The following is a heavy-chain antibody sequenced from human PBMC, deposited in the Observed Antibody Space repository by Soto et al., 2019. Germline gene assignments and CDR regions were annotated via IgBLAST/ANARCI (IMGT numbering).Heavy chain of an antibody. V-gene: IGHV3-33*01. D-gene: IGHD5-12*01. CDR3: ARAPDGYNQLFQFDY. Sequence: PGGSLRLSCAASGFTFSSYGMHWVRQAPGKGLEWVAVIWYDGSNKYYADSVKGRFTISRDNSKNTLYLQMNSLRAEDTAVYYCARAPDGYNQLFQFDYWGQGTLVTVSS. CDR1: GFTFSSYG. J-gene: IGHJ4*02. CDR2: IWYDGSNK.